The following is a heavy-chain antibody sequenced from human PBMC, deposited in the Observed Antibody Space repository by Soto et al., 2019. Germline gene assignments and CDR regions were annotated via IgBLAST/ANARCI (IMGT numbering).Heavy chain of an antibody. CDR3: ARGPFPSLYSSGWYFVD. CDR1: GGTFSSYA. CDR2: IIPIFGTA. Sequence: SVEVSCKXSGGTFSSYAISWVRQAPGQGLEWMGGIIPIFGTANYAQKFQGRVTITADESTSTAYMELSSLRSEDTAVYYCARGPFPSLYSSGWYFVDWGQGTLVTVSS. J-gene: IGHJ4*02. D-gene: IGHD6-19*01. V-gene: IGHV1-69*13.